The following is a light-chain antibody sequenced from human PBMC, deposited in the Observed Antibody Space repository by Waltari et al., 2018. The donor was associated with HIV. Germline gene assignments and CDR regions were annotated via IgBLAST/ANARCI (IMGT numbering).Light chain of an antibody. V-gene: IGLV2-8*01. J-gene: IGLJ1*01. Sequence: QPALTQPPSASGSPGQSVTISCTGTTSDVGGYRYVSWYQHHPGKAPKLIIYDVSKRPSGVPDRFSGSKSGNTASLTVSGLQADDEADYYCKSYAGSNNPYVFGTGTKVTVL. CDR1: TSDVGGYRY. CDR3: KSYAGSNNPYV. CDR2: DVS.